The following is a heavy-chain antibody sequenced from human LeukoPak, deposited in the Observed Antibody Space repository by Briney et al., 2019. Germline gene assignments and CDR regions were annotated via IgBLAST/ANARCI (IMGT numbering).Heavy chain of an antibody. J-gene: IGHJ5*02. CDR3: ARRAGTRYCSSTSCYNVGWFDP. V-gene: IGHV1-69*05. Sequence: GASVKVSCKASGGTFSSYAISWVRQAPGQGLEWMGGIIPIFGTANYAQKFQGRVTITTDESTSTAYMELSSLRSEDTAVYYCARRAGTRYCSSTSCYNVGWFDPWGQGTLVTVSS. CDR1: GGTFSSYA. CDR2: IIPIFGTA. D-gene: IGHD2-2*02.